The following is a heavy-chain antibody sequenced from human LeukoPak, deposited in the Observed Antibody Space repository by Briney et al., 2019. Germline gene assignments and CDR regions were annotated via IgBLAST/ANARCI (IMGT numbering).Heavy chain of an antibody. Sequence: GGSLRLSCAASGFTFSAYSMNWVRQAPGKGLEWVSTISSNSNYIYYADSVKGRFAISRDNARDSVSLQMDSLRAEDTAVYFCIRDLSARFPGGFDYWGQGILVTVSS. V-gene: IGHV3-21*06. J-gene: IGHJ4*02. CDR1: GFTFSAYS. CDR2: ISSNSNYI. D-gene: IGHD3-10*01. CDR3: IRDLSARFPGGFDY.